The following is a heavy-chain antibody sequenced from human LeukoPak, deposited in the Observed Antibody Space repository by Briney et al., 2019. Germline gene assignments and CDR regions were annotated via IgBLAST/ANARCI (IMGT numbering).Heavy chain of an antibody. J-gene: IGHJ5*02. CDR1: GGSISSYY. D-gene: IGHD5-18*01. Sequence: SETLSLTCTVSGGSISSYYWSWIRQPAGKGLKWIGRIYTSGSTNYNPSLKSRVTMSVDTSKNQFSLKLSSVTAADTAVYYCARGPGWIQLRSAWFDPWAREPWSPSPQ. CDR2: IYTSGST. CDR3: ARGPGWIQLRSAWFDP. V-gene: IGHV4-4*07.